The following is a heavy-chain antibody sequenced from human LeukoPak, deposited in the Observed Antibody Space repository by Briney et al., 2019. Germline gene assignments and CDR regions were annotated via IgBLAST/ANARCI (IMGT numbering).Heavy chain of an antibody. V-gene: IGHV3-48*03. Sequence: PGGSLRLSCAASGFTFSSYEMNWVRQAPGKGLEWVSYISNSGSTICHADSVKGRFTISRDNAKNSLYLQMNSLRAEDTAVYYCTRGEAYDSSGYYHSYWGQGTLVTVSS. D-gene: IGHD3-22*01. CDR3: TRGEAYDSSGYYHSY. CDR2: ISNSGSTI. J-gene: IGHJ4*02. CDR1: GFTFSSYE.